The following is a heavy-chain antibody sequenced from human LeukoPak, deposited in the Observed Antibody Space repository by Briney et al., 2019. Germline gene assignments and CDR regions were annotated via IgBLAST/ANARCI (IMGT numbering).Heavy chain of an antibody. CDR2: ISGSGGST. D-gene: IGHD3-22*01. CDR3: TTFHYYDSSGIVDY. CDR1: GFTFSSYA. J-gene: IGHJ4*02. V-gene: IGHV3-23*01. Sequence: GGSLRLSCAASGFTFSSYAMSWVRQAPGKGLEWVSAISGSGGSTYYADSVKGRFTISRDNSKNTLYLQMNSLKTEDTAVYYCTTFHYYDSSGIVDYWGQGTLVTVSS.